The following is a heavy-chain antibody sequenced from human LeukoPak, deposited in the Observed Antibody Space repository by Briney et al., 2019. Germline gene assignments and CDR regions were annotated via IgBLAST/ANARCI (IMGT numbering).Heavy chain of an antibody. CDR3: AKAVDRMGYHLDH. J-gene: IGHJ4*02. CDR2: RSNDGRET. D-gene: IGHD3-16*02. CDR1: GFTFSNWG. Sequence: GGSLRLSCVASGFTFSNWGMHWVRQAPGKGLEWVAIRSNDGRETKYADSVKGRFTISRDNSKNTLYLQMNSLRDDDTAVYHCAKAVDRMGYHLDHWGQGTLVTVSS. V-gene: IGHV3-30*18.